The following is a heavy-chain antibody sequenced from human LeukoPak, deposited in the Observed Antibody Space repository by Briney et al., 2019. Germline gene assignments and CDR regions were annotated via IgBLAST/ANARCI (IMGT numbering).Heavy chain of an antibody. J-gene: IGHJ6*02. CDR1: GYTFTSYD. CDR3: ARDSRDGEYYYGMDV. Sequence: ASVKVSCKASGYTFTSYDINWVRQAPGQGLEWMGIINPSGGSTSYAQKFQGRVTMTRDTSTSTVYMELSSLRSEDTAVYYCARDSRDGEYYYGMDVWGQGTTVTVSS. CDR2: INPSGGST. V-gene: IGHV1-46*01.